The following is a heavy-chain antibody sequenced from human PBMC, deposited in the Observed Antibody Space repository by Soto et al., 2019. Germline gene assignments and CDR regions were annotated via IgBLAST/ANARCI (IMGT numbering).Heavy chain of an antibody. CDR3: ARDRNNNRGNWFDS. J-gene: IGHJ5*01. CDR2: IYGNGETT. V-gene: IGHV3-23*01. Sequence: HPAGSLRLSCSASGFTVSSYAMSWVRQAQGKGLEWVSGIYGNGETTYYADSVKGRFTISRDNSKNTLLLQMSTLRAEDTAIYYCARDRNNNRGNWFDSWGQGSLVTVSS. CDR1: GFTVSSYA. D-gene: IGHD1-20*01.